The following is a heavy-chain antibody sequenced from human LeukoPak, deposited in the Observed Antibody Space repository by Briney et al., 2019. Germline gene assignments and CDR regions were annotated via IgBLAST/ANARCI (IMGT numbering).Heavy chain of an antibody. CDR1: GYTFTGYY. CDR2: INPNSGGT. D-gene: IGHD3-22*01. Sequence: ASVKVSCKASGYTFTGYYMHWVRQAPGQGLEWMGWINPNSGGTNYAQKFQGRVTMTRDTSISTAYMELSRLRSDDTAAYYCARAEYDYYDSSGYIDYWGQGTLVTVSS. CDR3: ARAEYDYYDSSGYIDY. V-gene: IGHV1-2*02. J-gene: IGHJ4*02.